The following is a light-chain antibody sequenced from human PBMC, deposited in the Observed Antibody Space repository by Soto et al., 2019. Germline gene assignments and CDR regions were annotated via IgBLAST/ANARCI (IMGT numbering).Light chain of an antibody. CDR1: QSVSSY. Sequence: EIVLTKSPATLYLSTGERATLSCRASQSVSSYLAWFRQKPGQAPRLLIYDASNRATGIPARISGSGSGTDFTLTISSLEPEDFAVYYCQQRSNWPPNFGQGTRLEIK. V-gene: IGKV3-11*01. J-gene: IGKJ5*01. CDR2: DAS. CDR3: QQRSNWPPN.